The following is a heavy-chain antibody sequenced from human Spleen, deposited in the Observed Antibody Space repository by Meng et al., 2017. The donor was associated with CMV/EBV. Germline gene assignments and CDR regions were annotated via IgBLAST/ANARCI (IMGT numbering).Heavy chain of an antibody. CDR3: ARVSYTDAFDI. Sequence: LSLTCAASGFTFSNSWMHWVRQAPGKGLVWVSRINSEGTSRSYAGSVKGRLTTSRDNAKNTLYLQMSSLRVDDTAIYYCARVSYTDAFDIWGQGIMVTVSS. D-gene: IGHD3-16*01. V-gene: IGHV3-74*01. J-gene: IGHJ3*02. CDR2: INSEGTSR. CDR1: GFTFSNSW.